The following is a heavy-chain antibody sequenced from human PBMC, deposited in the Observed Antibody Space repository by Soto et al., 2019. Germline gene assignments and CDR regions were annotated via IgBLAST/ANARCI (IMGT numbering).Heavy chain of an antibody. CDR2: IKSLSVGGTT. CDR1: GFIFTNAW. V-gene: IGHV3-15*01. Sequence: GGSLRLSCAASGFIFTNAWLNWVRQAPGKGLEWVGRIKSLSVGGTTDYAASVRGRFTISRDDAKNTVFLQMSSLKIEDTAVYFCTTDLPDNWFDPWGQGTVVTVSS. J-gene: IGHJ5*02. CDR3: TTDLPDNWFDP.